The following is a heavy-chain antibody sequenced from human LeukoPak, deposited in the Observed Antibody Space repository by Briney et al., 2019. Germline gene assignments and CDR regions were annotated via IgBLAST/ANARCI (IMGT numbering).Heavy chain of an antibody. CDR3: ARDTSGYCSTSRCYGSWYFDL. Sequence: GGSLRLSCAASGFTFSSYAMHWVRQAPGKGLEWVAVISYDGRNKYYADSEKGRFTISRDNSKNTLYLQMNSLGAEDTAVYYCARDTSGYCSTSRCYGSWYFDLWGRGTLVTVSS. D-gene: IGHD2-2*01. CDR2: ISYDGRNK. CDR1: GFTFSSYA. V-gene: IGHV3-30*04. J-gene: IGHJ2*01.